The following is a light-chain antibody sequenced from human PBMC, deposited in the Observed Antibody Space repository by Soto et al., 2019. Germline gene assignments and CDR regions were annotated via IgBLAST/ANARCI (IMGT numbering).Light chain of an antibody. CDR2: KAS. Sequence: DIKMTQSPSTLSGSVGARVTINCRASQTISSWLAWYQQKPGKAPKLMIYKASTLKSGVPSRFSGSGSGTECTLTISSLQPDDFATYYCQHYNSYSEAFGQGTKVDI. CDR3: QHYNSYSEA. J-gene: IGKJ1*01. V-gene: IGKV1-5*03. CDR1: QTISSW.